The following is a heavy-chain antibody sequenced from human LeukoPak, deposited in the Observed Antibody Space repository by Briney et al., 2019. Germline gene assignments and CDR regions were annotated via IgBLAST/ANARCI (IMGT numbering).Heavy chain of an antibody. Sequence: GASVKVSCKASGYTLTEYYIHWVRQAPGQGLEWMGFIIPDSGGTTYQQKFQGRVTMTRDTSISTFYMELSSLRPDDTAVYYCARDYRIVVPAAEHDAFDIWGQGTMVTVSS. CDR3: ARDYRIVVPAAEHDAFDI. D-gene: IGHD2-2*01. CDR2: IIPDSGGT. J-gene: IGHJ3*02. V-gene: IGHV1-2*02. CDR1: GYTLTEYY.